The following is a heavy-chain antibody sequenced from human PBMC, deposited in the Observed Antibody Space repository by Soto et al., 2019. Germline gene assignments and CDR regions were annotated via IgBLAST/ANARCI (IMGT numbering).Heavy chain of an antibody. J-gene: IGHJ6*02. CDR2: ISVHNGKT. CDR3: ARDDRQWAGAEAVVTAPRVYPGMHV. D-gene: IGHD2-21*02. V-gene: IGHV1-18*01. Sequence: QVQLVQSGAEVKKPGASVKVSCKASGYIFINYGLSWVRQAPGEGLEWMGWISVHNGKTHSAQKFQGRVTMTPDTSTSTAYMDLRSLRSDATAVYYCARDDRQWAGAEAVVTAPRVYPGMHVWGQGTTVIVSS. CDR1: GYIFINYG.